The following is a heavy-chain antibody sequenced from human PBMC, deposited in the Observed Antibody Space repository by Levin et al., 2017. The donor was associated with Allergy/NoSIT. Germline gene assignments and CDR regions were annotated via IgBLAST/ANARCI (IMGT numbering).Heavy chain of an antibody. CDR2: INHSGST. V-gene: IGHV4-34*01. CDR1: GGSFSGYY. Sequence: SETLSLTCAVYGGSFSGYYWSWIRQPPGKGLEWIGEINHSGSTNYNPSLKSRVTISVDTSKNQFSLKLSSVTAADTAVYYCARARITIFGGPYYYYYGMDVWGQGTTVTVSS. J-gene: IGHJ6*02. CDR3: ARARITIFGGPYYYYYGMDV. D-gene: IGHD3-3*01.